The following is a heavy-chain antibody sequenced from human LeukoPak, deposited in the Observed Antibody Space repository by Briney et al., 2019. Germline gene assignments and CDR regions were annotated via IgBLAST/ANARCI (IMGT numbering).Heavy chain of an antibody. CDR1: GYTFTGYY. CDR3: AREGGYCSSTSCSSEYFQH. V-gene: IGHV1-2*02. CDR2: INPNSGGT. J-gene: IGHJ1*01. Sequence: GASVKVSCKASGYTFTGYYMHWVRQAPGQGLEWMGWINPNSGGTNYAQKFQGRVTMTRDTSISTAYMELSRLRSDDTAVYYCAREGGYCSSTSCSSEYFQHWGQGTLVTVSS. D-gene: IGHD2-2*01.